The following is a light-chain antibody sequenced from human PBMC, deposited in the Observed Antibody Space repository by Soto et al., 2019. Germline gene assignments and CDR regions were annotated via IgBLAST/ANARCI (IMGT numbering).Light chain of an antibody. J-gene: IGKJ2*01. CDR2: GAS. CDR3: QPYNAYPYT. Sequence: DIQMTQSPSTLSASVGDRVTITCRASLTISNRLAWYQQKPGKAPKLLIYGASTLESGAPSRFSGSGSWTDFTLTISSLQSDDFATYYCQPYNAYPYTFGQGTKLQIK. V-gene: IGKV1-5*01. CDR1: LTISNR.